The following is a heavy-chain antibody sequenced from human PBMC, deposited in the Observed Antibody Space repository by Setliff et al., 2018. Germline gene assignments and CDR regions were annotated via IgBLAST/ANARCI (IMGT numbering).Heavy chain of an antibody. CDR2: MNPNSGNT. J-gene: IGHJ6*03. Sequence: ASVKVSCKASGYTFTSYDINWVRQATGQGLEWMRWMNPNSGNTGYAQKFQGRVTITRNTSISTAYMELSSLRSEDTAVYYCARGNPGGEWLLYYYYYYMDVWGKGTTVTVSS. CDR3: ARGNPGGEWLLYYYYYYMDV. V-gene: IGHV1-8*03. D-gene: IGHD3-3*01. CDR1: GYTFTSYD.